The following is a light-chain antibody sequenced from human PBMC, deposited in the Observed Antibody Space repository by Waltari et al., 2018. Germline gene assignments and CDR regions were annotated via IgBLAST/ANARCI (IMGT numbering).Light chain of an antibody. CDR1: SSDAGGFSY. Sequence: QSALTQPPSASGSPGQSVTISCTGTSSDAGGFSYVSWFQQHPGKAPKLIVYEVAKRPSGVHDRFSGSKSGNTASLTVSGLQAEDEADYYCSSYGGDNNYVFGSGTKVTVL. CDR2: EVA. V-gene: IGLV2-8*01. J-gene: IGLJ1*01. CDR3: SSYGGDNNYV.